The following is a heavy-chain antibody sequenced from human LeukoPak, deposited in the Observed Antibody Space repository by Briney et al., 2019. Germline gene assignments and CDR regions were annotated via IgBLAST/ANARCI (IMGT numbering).Heavy chain of an antibody. D-gene: IGHD6-19*01. CDR1: GFTFSSYA. CDR3: ATYSGPNSAVAGTFSYYFDY. Sequence: GGSLRLSCAASGFTFSSYAMSWVRQAPGKGLEWVSAISGSGGSTYYADSVEGRFTISRDNSKNTLYLQMNSLRAEDTAVYYCATYSGPNSAVAGTFSYYFDYWGQGTLVTVSS. J-gene: IGHJ4*02. CDR2: ISGSGGST. V-gene: IGHV3-23*01.